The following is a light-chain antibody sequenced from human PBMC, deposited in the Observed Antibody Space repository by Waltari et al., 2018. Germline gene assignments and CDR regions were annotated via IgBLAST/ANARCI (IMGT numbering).Light chain of an antibody. CDR3: LQSSNWYT. V-gene: IGKV3-11*01. J-gene: IGKJ2*01. CDR1: QSVSNY. Sequence: LSCRASQSVSNYLAWYQLKPGQAPWLLIYGASNRATGIPARFSGSASGTDFTLTINSLEPEDFAVYYCLQSSNWYTFGQGTKLEIK. CDR2: GAS.